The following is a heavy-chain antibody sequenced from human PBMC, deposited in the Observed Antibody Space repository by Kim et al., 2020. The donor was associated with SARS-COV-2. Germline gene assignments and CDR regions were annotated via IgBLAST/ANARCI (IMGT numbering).Heavy chain of an antibody. CDR1: GGSFSGYY. V-gene: IGHV4-34*01. Sequence: SETLSLTCAVYGGSFSGYYWSWIRQPPGKGLEWIGEINHSGSTNYNPSLKSRVTISVDTSKNQFSLKLSSVTAADTAVYYCARDDLYSSGWPIDYWGQGTLVTVSS. D-gene: IGHD6-19*01. CDR2: INHSGST. CDR3: ARDDLYSSGWPIDY. J-gene: IGHJ4*02.